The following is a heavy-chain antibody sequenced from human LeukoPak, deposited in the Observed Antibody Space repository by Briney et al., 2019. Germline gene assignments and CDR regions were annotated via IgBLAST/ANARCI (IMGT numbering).Heavy chain of an antibody. D-gene: IGHD2-2*01. CDR1: GFTFSSYA. Sequence: GGSLRLSCAASGFTFSSYAMHWVRQAPGKGLEWVAVISYDGSNKYYADSVKGRFTISRDNSKNTLYLQMNSLRAEDTAVYYCAKDVRCSSTSCYDGYFDLWGRGTLVTVSS. CDR3: AKDVRCSSTSCYDGYFDL. J-gene: IGHJ2*01. CDR2: ISYDGSNK. V-gene: IGHV3-30-3*01.